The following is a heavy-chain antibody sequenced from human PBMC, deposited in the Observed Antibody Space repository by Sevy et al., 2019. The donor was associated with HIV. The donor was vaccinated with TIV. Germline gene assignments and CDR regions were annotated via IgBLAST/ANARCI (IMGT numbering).Heavy chain of an antibody. CDR1: GLTFNSHA. D-gene: IGHD3-3*01. V-gene: IGHV3-23*01. CDR3: AKDYMLNLWRGYFDS. J-gene: IGHJ4*02. CDR2: ISGSGETT. Sequence: GGSLRLSCAASGLTFNSHAMSWVRQPPGRGLEWVSAISGSGETTVYADSVRGRFNISRDNSKNTLFLVMNSLCAEDRAVYYCAKDYMLNLWRGYFDSWGQGTLVTVSS.